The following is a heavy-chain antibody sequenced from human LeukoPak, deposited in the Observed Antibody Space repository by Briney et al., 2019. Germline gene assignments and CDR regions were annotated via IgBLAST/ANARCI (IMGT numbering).Heavy chain of an antibody. CDR2: ISGSGGST. V-gene: IGHV3-23*01. Sequence: GGSLRLSCAASGFTFSSYAMSWVRQAPGKGLEWVSAISGSGGSTYYADSVKGRFTISRDNSKNTLYLQMNSLRAEDTAVYYCARAQWGIWFGELLSTADYWGQGTLVTVSS. CDR1: GFTFSSYA. CDR3: ARAQWGIWFGELLSTADY. J-gene: IGHJ4*02. D-gene: IGHD3-10*01.